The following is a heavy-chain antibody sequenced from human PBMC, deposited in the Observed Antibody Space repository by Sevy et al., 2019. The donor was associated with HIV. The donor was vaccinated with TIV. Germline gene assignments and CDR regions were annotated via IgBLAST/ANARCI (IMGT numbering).Heavy chain of an antibody. V-gene: IGHV3-30-3*01. CDR2: ILYDGSNK. D-gene: IGHD6-19*01. CDR3: ARSAVAGIEAWFDP. J-gene: IGHJ5*02. CDR1: GFTFSRHA. Sequence: GGSLRLSCVGSGFTFSRHAMHWVRQAPGKGLEWVAVILYDGSNKYYADSVKGRFTISRDNSKNTLDLEMNSLRPEGTAVYYCARSAVAGIEAWFDPWGLGTLVTVSS.